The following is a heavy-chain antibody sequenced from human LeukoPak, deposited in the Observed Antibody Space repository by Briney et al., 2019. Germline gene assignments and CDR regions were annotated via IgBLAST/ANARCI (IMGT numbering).Heavy chain of an antibody. V-gene: IGHV1-69*05. Sequence: ASVKVSCKASGGTFSSYAISWVRQAPGQGLEWMGGIILIFGAANYAQKFQGRVTITTDESTSTAYMELSSLRSEDTAVYYCARDRVLQTETLRVDAFDIWGQGTMVTVSS. D-gene: IGHD3-16*01. CDR1: GGTFSSYA. CDR3: ARDRVLQTETLRVDAFDI. CDR2: IILIFGAA. J-gene: IGHJ3*02.